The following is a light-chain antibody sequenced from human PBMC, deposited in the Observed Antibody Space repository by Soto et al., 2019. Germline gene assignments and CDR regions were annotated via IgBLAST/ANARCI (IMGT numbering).Light chain of an antibody. CDR2: DTS. V-gene: IGKV3-11*01. CDR3: QQRSQWPPMT. CDR1: QSVSSIY. Sequence: LTQSPSSLSASVGDRVTITCRASQSVSSIYFAWYQQKPGQAPRLLIYDTSTRATGIPARFSGSGSGTEFTLTISSLEPEDVAVYYCQQRSQWPPMTFGQGTRLEI. J-gene: IGKJ5*01.